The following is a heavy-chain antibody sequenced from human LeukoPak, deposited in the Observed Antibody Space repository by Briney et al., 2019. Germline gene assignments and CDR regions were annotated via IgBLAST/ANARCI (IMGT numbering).Heavy chain of an antibody. CDR2: MNPNSGNT. J-gene: IGHJ3*02. V-gene: IGHV1-8*03. D-gene: IGHD3-3*01. CDR3: AKDRPGIFGVVNRPLDLGAFDI. Sequence: ASVKVSCKASGYTFTSYDINWVRQATGQGLEWMGWMNPNSGNTGYAQKFQGRVTITRNTSISTAYMELSSLRAEDTAVYYCAKDRPGIFGVVNRPLDLGAFDIWGQGTMVTVSS. CDR1: GYTFTSYD.